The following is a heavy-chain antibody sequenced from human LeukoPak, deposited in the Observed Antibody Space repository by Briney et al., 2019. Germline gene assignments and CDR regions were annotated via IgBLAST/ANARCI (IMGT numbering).Heavy chain of an antibody. V-gene: IGHV3-9*01. CDR1: GFTFDDCA. CDR3: ARSGKQQLAPFFDY. D-gene: IGHD6-13*01. CDR2: ISWNSVSI. J-gene: IGHJ4*02. Sequence: GRSLRLSCAASGFTFDDCAMHWVRQVPGKGLEWVSGISWNSVSIGYADSVKGRFTISRDNAKNSLYLQMNSLRGEDTALYYCARSGKQQLAPFFDYWGQGTLVTVSS.